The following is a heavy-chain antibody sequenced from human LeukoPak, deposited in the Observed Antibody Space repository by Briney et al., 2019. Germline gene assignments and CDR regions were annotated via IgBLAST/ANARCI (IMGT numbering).Heavy chain of an antibody. CDR1: GGSINSYY. J-gene: IGHJ6*02. D-gene: IGHD3-22*01. CDR3: ATARVIYYYYGLDV. V-gene: IGHV4-4*07. Sequence: SETLSLTCTVSGGSINSYYWNWIRQPAGKGLERIGRLYTSGSTNYNPSLKSRVTMSVDMSKKQFSLKLSSVTAADTAVYYCATARVIYYYYGLDVWGQGTTVTVSS. CDR2: LYTSGST.